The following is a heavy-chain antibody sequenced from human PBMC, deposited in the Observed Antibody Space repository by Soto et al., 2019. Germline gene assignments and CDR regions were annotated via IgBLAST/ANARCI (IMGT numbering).Heavy chain of an antibody. J-gene: IGHJ1*01. D-gene: IGHD3-22*01. CDR2: IIPIFGTA. Sequence: QVQLVQSGAEVKKPGSSVKVSCKASGGTFSSYAISWVRQAPGQGLEWMGGIIPIFGTANYAQKFQGRVTITADESTRTAYMELSSLRSEDTAVYYCASKRDYYDSSVRYFQHWGQGTLVTVSS. V-gene: IGHV1-69*12. CDR3: ASKRDYYDSSVRYFQH. CDR1: GGTFSSYA.